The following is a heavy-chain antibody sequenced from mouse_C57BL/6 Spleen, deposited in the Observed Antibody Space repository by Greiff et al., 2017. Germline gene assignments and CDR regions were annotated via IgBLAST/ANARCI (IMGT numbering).Heavy chain of an antibody. V-gene: IGHV5-4*01. Sequence: VQLKESGGGLVKPGGSLKLSCAASGFTFSSYALSWVRQTPEKRLEWVATISDGGSYTYYPDNVKGRFTISRNNAKNNLYLQMSHLKSKDTAMYYCARYSLYYSGSSPFADWGQGTLVTVSA. D-gene: IGHD1-1*01. J-gene: IGHJ3*01. CDR1: GFTFSSYA. CDR3: ARYSLYYSGSSPFAD. CDR2: ISDGGSYT.